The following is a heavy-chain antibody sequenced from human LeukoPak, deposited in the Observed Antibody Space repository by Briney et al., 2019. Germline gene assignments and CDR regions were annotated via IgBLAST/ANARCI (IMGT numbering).Heavy chain of an antibody. CDR3: ARHPGVGLATDY. J-gene: IGHJ4*02. CDR2: IYYSGST. Sequence: SETLSLTCTVSGGSISSYYWSWIRQPPGKGLEWIGYIYYSGSTNYNPSLKSRVTISVDTSKNQFSLKLSSVTAADTAVYYCARHPGVGLATDYWGQGTVVPVSS. CDR1: GGSISSYY. V-gene: IGHV4-59*08. D-gene: IGHD2-15*01.